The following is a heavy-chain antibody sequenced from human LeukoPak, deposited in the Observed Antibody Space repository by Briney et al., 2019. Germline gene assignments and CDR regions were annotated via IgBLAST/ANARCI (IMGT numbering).Heavy chain of an antibody. Sequence: PSETLSLTCTVSGGSISSSSYYWGWISQPPGKGLEWIGSIYYSGSTYYNPSLKSRVTISVDTSKNQFSLKLSSVTAAATAVYYCARHRLTAPIRALDYWGQGTLVTVSP. J-gene: IGHJ4*02. CDR2: IYYSGST. CDR3: ARHRLTAPIRALDY. D-gene: IGHD2-21*02. CDR1: GGSISSSSYY. V-gene: IGHV4-39*01.